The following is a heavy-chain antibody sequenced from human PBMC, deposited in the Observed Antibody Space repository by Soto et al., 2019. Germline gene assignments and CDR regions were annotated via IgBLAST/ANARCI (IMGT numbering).Heavy chain of an antibody. Sequence: QITLKESGPTLMKPTQTLTLTCTYSGFSLRTTGVGVGWIRQPPGKALEWLGIIYWNDDKRYSPSLKNRFTLTSDISKSQVVLTMTNMDPVDTATYYCAHTWGLPFDYWGQGTLVIVSS. J-gene: IGHJ4*02. CDR2: IYWNDDK. V-gene: IGHV2-5*01. CDR1: GFSLRTTGVG. D-gene: IGHD3-16*01. CDR3: AHTWGLPFDY.